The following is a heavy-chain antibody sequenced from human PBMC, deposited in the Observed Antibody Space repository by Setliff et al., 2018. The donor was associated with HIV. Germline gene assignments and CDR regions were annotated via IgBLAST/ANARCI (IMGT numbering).Heavy chain of an antibody. CDR3: TKNLYTSRWSPLDY. V-gene: IGHV3-23*01. CDR1: GFTFSNYA. D-gene: IGHD2-8*01. J-gene: IGHJ4*02. CDR2: LSGSGAYS. Sequence: GGSLRLSCAASGFTFSNYALGWVRQAPGKGLEWVSSLSGSGAYSYYADSVKGRFTISRDNSKNTLYLQMDSLRAEDTAVYYCTKNLYTSRWSPLDYWGQGTLVTVSS.